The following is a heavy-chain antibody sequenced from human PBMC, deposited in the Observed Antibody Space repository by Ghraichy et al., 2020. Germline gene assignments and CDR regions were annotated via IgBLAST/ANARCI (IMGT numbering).Heavy chain of an antibody. Sequence: SVKVSCKACGGTFSSYSISWVRQAPGQWIEWKGGIIPFFGTANYAQKFQGRVTITADESTSTAYMELSSLRSEDTAVYYCANWDDHNWFDPWGQGTLVTVSS. D-gene: IGHD7-27*01. V-gene: IGHV1-69*13. J-gene: IGHJ5*02. CDR1: GGTFSSYS. CDR3: ANWDDHNWFDP. CDR2: IIPFFGTA.